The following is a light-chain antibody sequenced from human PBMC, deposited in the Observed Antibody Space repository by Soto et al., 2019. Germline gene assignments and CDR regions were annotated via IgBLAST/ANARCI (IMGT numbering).Light chain of an antibody. CDR3: QQYNNWLGT. J-gene: IGKJ1*01. CDR2: GAS. CDR1: QSVSNN. V-gene: IGKV3-15*01. Sequence: EIVMTQSPATLSVSPGERATLSCRASQSVSNNVAWYQQKPGQAPRLLIYGASTRATGIPARFSGSGSGTEFTLTISSLQSEDVTFYYCQQYNNWLGTFGQGTKVEIK.